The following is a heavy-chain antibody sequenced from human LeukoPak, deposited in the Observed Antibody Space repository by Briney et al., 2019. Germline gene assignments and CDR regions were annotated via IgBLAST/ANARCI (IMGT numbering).Heavy chain of an antibody. J-gene: IGHJ5*02. CDR2: IYHSGST. CDR1: GGSISSGGYY. D-gene: IGHD1-1*01. CDR3: ARDDLEPGWFDP. Sequence: SQTLSLTCTVSGGSISSGGYYWSWIRQPPGKGLEWIGYIYHSGSTYYNPSLKSRVTISVDRSKNQFSLKLSSVTAADTAVYYCARDDLEPGWFDPWGQGTLVTVSS. V-gene: IGHV4-30-2*01.